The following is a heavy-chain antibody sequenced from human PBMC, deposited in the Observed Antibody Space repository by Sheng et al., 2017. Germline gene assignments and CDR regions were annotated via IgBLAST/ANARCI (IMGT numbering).Heavy chain of an antibody. J-gene: IGHJ5*02. CDR1: GYSISVAYY. V-gene: IGHV4-38-2*02. D-gene: IGHD5-12*01. CDR3: AREGYSGYDFGGDFDP. CDR2: IYHTGHT. Sequence: QVQLQESGPGLVKPSETLSLTCGVSGYSISVAYYWDWIRQSPGKGLEWIGSIYHTGHTYYNPSLKSRVTISVDTSKNQFSLRLSSVTVADTAVYYCAREGYSGYDFGGDFDPWGQGTLVTVSS.